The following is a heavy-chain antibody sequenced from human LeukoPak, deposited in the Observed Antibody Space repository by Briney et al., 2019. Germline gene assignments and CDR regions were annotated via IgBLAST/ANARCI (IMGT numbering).Heavy chain of an antibody. Sequence: ASVKVSCKASGYTFTGYCMHWVRQAPGQGLEWMGWINPNSGGTNYAQKFQGRVTMTRDTSISTAYMELSRLRSDDTAVYYCARESSSLPYYYYYMDVWGKGTTVTVSS. V-gene: IGHV1-2*02. CDR2: INPNSGGT. D-gene: IGHD6-6*01. CDR3: ARESSSLPYYYYYMDV. CDR1: GYTFTGYC. J-gene: IGHJ6*03.